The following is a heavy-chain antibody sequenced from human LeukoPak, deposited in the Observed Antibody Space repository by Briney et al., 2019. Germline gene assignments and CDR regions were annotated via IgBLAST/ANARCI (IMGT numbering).Heavy chain of an antibody. J-gene: IGHJ6*03. CDR1: GFTFSSYA. V-gene: IGHV3-23*01. D-gene: IGHD6-13*01. CDR2: ISGSTGTT. Sequence: GGSLGLSCAASGFTFSSYAMSWVRQAPGKGLEWVSAISGSTGTTHYADSVKGRFSISRDNSKNTLYLQMNSLRAEDTAVYYCARARIAAAGTAHYYYYYYMDVWGKGTTVTVSS. CDR3: ARARIAAAGTAHYYYYYYMDV.